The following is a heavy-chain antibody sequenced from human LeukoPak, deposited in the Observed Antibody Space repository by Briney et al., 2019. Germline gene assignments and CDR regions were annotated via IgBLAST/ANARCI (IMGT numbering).Heavy chain of an antibody. CDR1: GGSFSGYY. Sequence: SETLSLTRAVYGGSFSGYYWSWIRQPPGKGLEWIGEINHSGSTNYNPSLKSRVTISVDTSKNQFSLKLSSVTAADTAVYYCARGGQYSSSWYSNYYYYMDVWGKGTTVTVSS. V-gene: IGHV4-34*01. D-gene: IGHD6-13*01. J-gene: IGHJ6*03. CDR2: INHSGST. CDR3: ARGGQYSSSWYSNYYYYMDV.